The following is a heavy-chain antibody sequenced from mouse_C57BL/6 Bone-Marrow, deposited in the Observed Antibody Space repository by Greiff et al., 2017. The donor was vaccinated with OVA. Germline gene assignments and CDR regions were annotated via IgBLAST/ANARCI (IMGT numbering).Heavy chain of an antibody. J-gene: IGHJ1*03. V-gene: IGHV1-81*01. CDR2: IYPRSGNT. CDR3: ARRGNYPSYWYFDV. D-gene: IGHD2-1*01. Sequence: QVQLQQSGAELARPGASVKLSCTASGYTFTSYGISWVKPRTGKGLEWIGEIYPRSGNTYYNEKLKGTATLTADKSSSTAYMELRSLTSDDSAVYFCARRGNYPSYWYFDVWGTGTTVTVSS. CDR1: GYTFTSYG.